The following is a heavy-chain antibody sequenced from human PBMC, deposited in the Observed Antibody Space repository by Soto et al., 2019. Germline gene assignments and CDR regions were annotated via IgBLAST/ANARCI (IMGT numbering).Heavy chain of an antibody. CDR2: INHSGST. Sequence: QVQLQQWGAGLLKPSETLSLTCAVYGGSFSGYYWSWIRQPPGKGLEWIGEINHSGSTNYNPSLKGRVTISGDTSKHQFSLKLSSVTAADTAVYYCARHGSGWYTRHVGDYFDYWGQGTLVTVSS. CDR3: ARHGSGWYTRHVGDYFDY. D-gene: IGHD6-19*01. J-gene: IGHJ4*02. V-gene: IGHV4-34*01. CDR1: GGSFSGYY.